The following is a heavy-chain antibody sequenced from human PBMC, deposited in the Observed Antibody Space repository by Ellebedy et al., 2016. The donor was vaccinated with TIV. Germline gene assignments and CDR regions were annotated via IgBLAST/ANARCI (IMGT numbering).Heavy chain of an antibody. CDR1: GFTFSSYW. CDR2: INSAGSST. D-gene: IGHD6-13*01. J-gene: IGHJ3*02. CDR3: AGSSWYMAFDI. Sequence: GGSLRLSXAASGFTFSSYWMHWVRQAPGKGLVWVSRINSAGSSTSYADSVKGRFTISRDNAKNSLYLQMNSLRAEDTAVYYCAGSSWYMAFDIWGQGTMVTVSS. V-gene: IGHV3-74*01.